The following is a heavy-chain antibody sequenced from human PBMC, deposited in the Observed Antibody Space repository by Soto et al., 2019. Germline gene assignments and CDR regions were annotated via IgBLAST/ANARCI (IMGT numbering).Heavy chain of an antibody. D-gene: IGHD6-19*01. CDR2: IYYTGGI. Sequence: SETLSLTCSVSGDSVRSSNYHWGWIRQPPGKGLEWIANIYYTGGIEYNSSLKSRVTLSVDTSKNQISLTLSSVTAADTAVYYCAKRDHAPVAGVLSPFDNRGQGALVTVSS. CDR3: AKRDHAPVAGVLSPFDN. CDR1: GDSVRSSNYH. V-gene: IGHV4-39*01. J-gene: IGHJ4*02.